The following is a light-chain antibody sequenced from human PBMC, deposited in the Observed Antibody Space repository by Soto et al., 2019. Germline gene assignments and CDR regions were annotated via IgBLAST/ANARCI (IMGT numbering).Light chain of an antibody. Sequence: SVGDRFTITFLASQTISSWFSWYQQKPGKAPKLLIYKASTLKSGVPSRFSGSGSGTEFTLTISSLQPDDFATYYCQHYNSYSEAFGQGTKVDI. CDR3: QHYNSYSEA. CDR2: KAS. V-gene: IGKV1-5*03. CDR1: QTISSW. J-gene: IGKJ1*01.